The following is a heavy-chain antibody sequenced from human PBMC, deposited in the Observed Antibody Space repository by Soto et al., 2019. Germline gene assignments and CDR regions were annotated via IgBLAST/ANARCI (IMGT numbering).Heavy chain of an antibody. CDR2: IDPSDSYT. V-gene: IGHV5-10-1*01. CDR3: ARGGIAVAGTWYYYYGMDV. CDR1: GYSFTSYW. J-gene: IGHJ6*02. D-gene: IGHD6-19*01. Sequence: GESLKISCKGSGYSFTSYWISWVRQMPGKGLEWMGRIDPSDSYTNYSPSFQGHVTISADKSISTAYLQWSSLKASDTAMYYCARGGIAVAGTWYYYYGMDVWGQGTSVTVSS.